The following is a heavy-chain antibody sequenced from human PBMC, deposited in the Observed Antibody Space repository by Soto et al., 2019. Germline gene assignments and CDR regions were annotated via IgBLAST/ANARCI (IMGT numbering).Heavy chain of an antibody. CDR1: GFSLSTSGVG. J-gene: IGHJ4*02. Sequence: SGPTLVNPTQTLTLTCTFSGFSLSTSGVGVGWIRQPPGKALEWLALIYWNDDKRYSPSLKSRLTITKDTSKNQVVLTMTNMDPVDTTTYYCAHSGYYDILTGYYVLDYWGQGTLVTVSS. V-gene: IGHV2-5*01. CDR3: AHSGYYDILTGYYVLDY. D-gene: IGHD3-9*01. CDR2: IYWNDDK.